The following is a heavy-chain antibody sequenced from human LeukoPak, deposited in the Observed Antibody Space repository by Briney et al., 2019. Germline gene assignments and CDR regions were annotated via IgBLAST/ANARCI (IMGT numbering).Heavy chain of an antibody. CDR1: GGSISSYY. Sequence: SETLSLTCTVSGGSISSYYWSWIRQPAGKGLEWIGRIYTSGSTNYNPSLKSRVTMSVDTSKNQFSLKLSSVTAADTAVYYCARVALGYCSSASCFPPNWFDPWGQGTLVTVSS. D-gene: IGHD2-2*01. V-gene: IGHV4-4*07. CDR3: ARVALGYCSSASCFPPNWFDP. CDR2: IYTSGST. J-gene: IGHJ5*02.